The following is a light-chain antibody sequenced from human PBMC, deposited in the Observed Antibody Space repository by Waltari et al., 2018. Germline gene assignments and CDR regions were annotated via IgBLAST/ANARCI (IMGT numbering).Light chain of an antibody. CDR2: LGS. J-gene: IGKJ2*01. CDR3: MQALQAPRT. CDR1: QSLLHSNGYNF. Sequence: IVMTQSPLSLPVTPGEPASISCRSSQSLLHSNGYNFLDWYLQKPGQSPQLLIYLGSTRASGVPDRFSGSGSGTDFTLKISRVEAEDAGFYYCMQALQAPRTFGQGTKLEI. V-gene: IGKV2-28*01.